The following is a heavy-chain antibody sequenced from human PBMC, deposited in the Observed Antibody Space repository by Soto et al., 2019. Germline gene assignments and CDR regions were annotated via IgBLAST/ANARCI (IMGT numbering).Heavy chain of an antibody. CDR1: GGTFSSYA. Sequence: SVKVSCKASGGTFSSYAISWVRQAPGQGLEWMGGIIPIFGTANYAQKFQGRVTITADESTSTAYMELSSLRSEDTAVYYCARVPFGEYSSSSAHSSPQACYHYGMDVWGQGTTVTVSS. V-gene: IGHV1-69*13. J-gene: IGHJ6*02. CDR3: ARVPFGEYSSSSAHSSPQACYHYGMDV. CDR2: IIPIFGTA. D-gene: IGHD6-6*01.